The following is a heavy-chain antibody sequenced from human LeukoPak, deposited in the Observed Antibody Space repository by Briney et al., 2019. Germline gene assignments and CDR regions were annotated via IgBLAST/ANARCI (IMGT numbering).Heavy chain of an antibody. Sequence: GGSLRLSCAASGFTVSSNYMSWVRQAPGKGLEWVSVIYSGGSTYYADSVKGRFTISRDNSKNTLYLQMNSLRAEDTAVYYCARDAHAGDDAGSWGQGTLVTVSS. D-gene: IGHD4-17*01. CDR2: IYSGGST. V-gene: IGHV3-53*01. J-gene: IGHJ5*02. CDR1: GFTVSSNY. CDR3: ARDAHAGDDAGS.